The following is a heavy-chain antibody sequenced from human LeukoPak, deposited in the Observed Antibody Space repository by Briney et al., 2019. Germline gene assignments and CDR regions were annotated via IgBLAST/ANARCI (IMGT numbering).Heavy chain of an antibody. D-gene: IGHD6-19*01. V-gene: IGHV3-30*04. CDR3: ARAMGAVAGTGKDYYYGMDV. Sequence: GGSLRLTCAASGFTFSSYAMHWVRQAPGKGLEWVAVISYDRSNKYYADSVKGRFTISRDNSKNTLYLQMNSLRAEDTAVYYCARAMGAVAGTGKDYYYGMDVWGKGTTVTVSS. CDR2: ISYDRSNK. CDR1: GFTFSSYA. J-gene: IGHJ6*04.